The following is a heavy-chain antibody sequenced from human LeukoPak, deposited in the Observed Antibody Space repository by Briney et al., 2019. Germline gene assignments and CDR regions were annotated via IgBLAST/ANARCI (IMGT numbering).Heavy chain of an antibody. D-gene: IGHD3-22*01. CDR3: ARDGDTSGYTD. V-gene: IGHV3-7*01. Sequence: PGGSLRPSCEASGFTFSLYWMSWVRQAPGKGLEWVANIKQDGSEKYYVDSVKGRFTISRDNAKNSLYPQMNSLRADDTAVYYCARDGDTSGYTDWGQGTLVTVSS. CDR2: IKQDGSEK. J-gene: IGHJ4*02. CDR1: GFTFSLYW.